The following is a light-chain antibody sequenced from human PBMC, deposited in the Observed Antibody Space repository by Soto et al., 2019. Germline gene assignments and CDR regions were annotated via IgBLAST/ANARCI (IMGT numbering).Light chain of an antibody. CDR3: LQHNYNPPT. J-gene: IGKJ2*01. CDR2: GAS. CDR1: QGIRND. Sequence: DLQMTQSPSSLSASVGDRVTITCRASQGIRNDLAWYQQKPGKAPKRLIYGASSLQNGVPSRFSGSGSGTEFTLTISSLQSEDFATYFCLQHNYNPPTFGQGTKLEMK. V-gene: IGKV1-17*01.